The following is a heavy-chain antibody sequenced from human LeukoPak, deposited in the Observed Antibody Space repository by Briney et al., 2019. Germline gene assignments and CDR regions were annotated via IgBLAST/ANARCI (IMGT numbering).Heavy chain of an antibody. CDR1: GFTFSSYS. CDR2: ISGNSRYI. CDR3: ARDGRGGDWNYMDV. J-gene: IGHJ6*03. Sequence: PGGSLRLSCAASGFTFSSYSMTWVRQAPGKGLEWVSSISGNSRYIYYADSMRGRFTISRDNAKNSLYLQMNSLRAEDTAVYYCARDGRGGDWNYMDVWGKGTTVTVSS. V-gene: IGHV3-21*06. D-gene: IGHD2-21*02.